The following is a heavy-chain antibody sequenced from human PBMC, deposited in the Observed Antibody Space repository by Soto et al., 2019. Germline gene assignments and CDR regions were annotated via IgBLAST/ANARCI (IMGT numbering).Heavy chain of an antibody. Sequence: QVHLVQSATEVKMPGASVKLSCKSSGYTFTNYAIHWVRQAPGQRLEWMVWINAGNGHTKYSQKFQGRVTVTRDPSATTAYMELSSLRSEDTAVYYWARGRWTQTTADYYLDYWGQGTLVNVSS. CDR3: ARGRWTQTTADYYLDY. D-gene: IGHD1-1*01. CDR1: GYTFTNYA. CDR2: INAGNGHT. J-gene: IGHJ4*02. V-gene: IGHV1-3*01.